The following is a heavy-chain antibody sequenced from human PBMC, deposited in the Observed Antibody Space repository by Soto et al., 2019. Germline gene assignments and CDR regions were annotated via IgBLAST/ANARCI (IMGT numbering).Heavy chain of an antibody. CDR2: IYYSGST. CDR3: ARNYNRTDVMDY. D-gene: IGHD1-20*01. CDR1: GGSISSYY. J-gene: IGHJ4*02. Sequence: TLSLTCTVSGGSISSYYWSWIRQPPGKGLEWIGYIYYSGSTNYNPSLKSRVTISVDTSKNQFSLKLSSVTAADTAVYYCARNYNRTDVMDYWGQGILVTLSS. V-gene: IGHV4-59*01.